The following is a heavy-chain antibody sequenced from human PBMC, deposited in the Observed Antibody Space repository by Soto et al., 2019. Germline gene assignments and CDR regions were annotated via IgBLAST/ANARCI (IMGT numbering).Heavy chain of an antibody. CDR2: IIPIFGTA. V-gene: IGHV1-69*06. J-gene: IGHJ6*02. D-gene: IGHD2-15*01. Sequence: SVKVSCKASGGTFSSYAISWVRQAPGQGLEWMGGIIPIFGTANYAQKFQGRVTITAGKSTSTAYMELSSLRSEDTAVYYCARLMVEEIYYYYGMDVWRQGTTVTVSS. CDR3: ARLMVEEIYYYYGMDV. CDR1: GGTFSSYA.